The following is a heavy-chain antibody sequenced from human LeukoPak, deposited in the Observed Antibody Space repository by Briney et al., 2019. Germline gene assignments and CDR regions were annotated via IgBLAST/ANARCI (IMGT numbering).Heavy chain of an antibody. CDR3: ASATMVRGALDY. D-gene: IGHD3-10*01. CDR1: GYTLTELS. V-gene: IGHV1-24*01. J-gene: IGHJ4*02. CDR2: FDSEDGET. Sequence: GASVKVSCKVSGYTLTELSMHWVRQAPGKGLEWMGGFDSEDGETIYAQKFQGRVTMTEDTSTDTAYMELSSLRSEDTAVYYCASATMVRGALDYWGQGTLVTVSS.